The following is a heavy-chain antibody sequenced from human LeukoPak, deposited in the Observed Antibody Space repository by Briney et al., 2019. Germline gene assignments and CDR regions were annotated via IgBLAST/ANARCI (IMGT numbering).Heavy chain of an antibody. CDR1: GFTFSSYA. J-gene: IGHJ4*02. CDR2: ISGSGGST. CDR3: AKDQRFLEWLLWY. D-gene: IGHD3-3*01. V-gene: IGHV3-23*01. Sequence: GGSLRLSCAASGFTFSSYAMSWVRQAPGKGLEWVSAISGSGGSTYYADSVKGQFTISRDNSKNTLYLQMNSLRAEGTAVYYCAKDQRFLEWLLWYWGQGTLVTVSS.